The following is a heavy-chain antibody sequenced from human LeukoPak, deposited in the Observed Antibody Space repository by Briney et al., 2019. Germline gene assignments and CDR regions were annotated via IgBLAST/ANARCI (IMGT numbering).Heavy chain of an antibody. Sequence: GGSLRLSCAASGFTFSSYAMSWVRQAPGKGLEWVSAISGSGGSTYYADSVKGRFTISRDNSKNTLYLQMNSLRAEDTAVYYCARGGGSSSWFVYYFDYWGQGTLVTVSS. V-gene: IGHV3-23*01. D-gene: IGHD6-13*01. J-gene: IGHJ4*02. CDR1: GFTFSSYA. CDR2: ISGSGGST. CDR3: ARGGGSSSWFVYYFDY.